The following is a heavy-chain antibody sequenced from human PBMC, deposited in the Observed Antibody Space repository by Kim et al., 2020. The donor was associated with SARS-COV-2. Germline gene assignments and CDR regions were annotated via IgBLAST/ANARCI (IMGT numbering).Heavy chain of an antibody. CDR3: ARGPRGRSYSSGWYSTLHDAFDI. J-gene: IGHJ3*02. CDR2: INHSGST. Sequence: SETLSLTCAVYGGSFSGYYWSWIRQPPGKGLEWIGEINHSGSTNYNPSLKSRVTISVDTSKNQFSLKLSSVTAADTAVYYCARGPRGRSYSSGWYSTLHDAFDIWGQGTMVTVSS. V-gene: IGHV4-34*01. D-gene: IGHD6-19*01. CDR1: GGSFSGYY.